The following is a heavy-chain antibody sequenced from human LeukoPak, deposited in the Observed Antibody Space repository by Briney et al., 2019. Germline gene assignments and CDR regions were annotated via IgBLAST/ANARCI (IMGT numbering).Heavy chain of an antibody. D-gene: IGHD2-2*01. CDR1: GGTFSSYA. J-gene: IGHJ6*04. V-gene: IGHV1-69*06. Sequence: SVKVSGKASGGTFSSYAISWVRQAPGQGLEWMGGIIPIFGTANYAQKFQGRVTITADKSTSTAYMELSSLRSEDTAVYYCARAIVPAIRFYYYYYGMDVWGKGTTVTVSS. CDR3: ARAIVPAIRFYYYYYGMDV. CDR2: IIPIFGTA.